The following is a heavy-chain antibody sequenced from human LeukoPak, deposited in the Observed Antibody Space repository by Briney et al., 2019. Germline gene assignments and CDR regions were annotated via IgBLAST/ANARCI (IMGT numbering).Heavy chain of an antibody. CDR3: ARDSRYCSGGSCQAAFDI. D-gene: IGHD2-15*01. V-gene: IGHV1-46*01. J-gene: IGHJ3*02. Sequence: ASVKVSCKASGYTFTSYYMHWVRQAPGQGLEWMGIINPSGGSTSYAQKFQGRVTMTRDTSTSTVYMELSSLRSEDTAVYYCARDSRYCSGGSCQAAFDIWGQGTMVTVSS. CDR1: GYTFTSYY. CDR2: INPSGGST.